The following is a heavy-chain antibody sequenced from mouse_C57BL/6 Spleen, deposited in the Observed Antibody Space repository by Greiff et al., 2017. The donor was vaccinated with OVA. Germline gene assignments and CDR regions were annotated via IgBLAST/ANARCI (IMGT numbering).Heavy chain of an antibody. J-gene: IGHJ2*01. V-gene: IGHV5-16*01. Sequence: EVQVVESEGGLVQPGSSMKLSCTASGFTFSDYYMAWVRQVPEKGLEWVANINYDGSSTYYLDSLKSRFIISRDNAKNILYLQMSSLKSEDTATYYCAREGTGGNFDYWGQGTTLTVSS. CDR2: INYDGSST. CDR1: GFTFSDYY. CDR3: AREGTGGNFDY. D-gene: IGHD4-1*01.